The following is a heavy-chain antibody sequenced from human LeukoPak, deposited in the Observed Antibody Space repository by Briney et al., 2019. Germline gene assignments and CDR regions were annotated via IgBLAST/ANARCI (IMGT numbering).Heavy chain of an antibody. V-gene: IGHV3-23*01. D-gene: IGHD5-18*01. CDR2: ISGSGGST. CDR1: GFTFSSYA. J-gene: IGHJ5*02. Sequence: GGPLRLSCAASGFTFSSYAMSWVRQAPGKGLEWVSLISGSGGSTYYADSVKGRFTISRDNAKNSVYLQMNSLRAEDTAVYYCARDTAMVKFDPWGQGTLVTVSS. CDR3: ARDTAMVKFDP.